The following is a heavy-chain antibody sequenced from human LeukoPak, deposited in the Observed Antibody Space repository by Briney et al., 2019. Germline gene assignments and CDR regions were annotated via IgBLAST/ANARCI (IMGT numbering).Heavy chain of an antibody. CDR3: ARVGRLYYDSSGYYFDY. D-gene: IGHD3-22*01. Sequence: ASVKVSCKASGYTFTGYYMHWVRQAPGQGLEWMGWISGHSGNTIYVQNLQGRVTMTTDTSTSTAYMELSSLRSEDTAVYYCARVGRLYYDSSGYYFDYWGQGTLVTVSS. CDR1: GYTFTGYY. V-gene: IGHV1-18*04. CDR2: ISGHSGNT. J-gene: IGHJ4*02.